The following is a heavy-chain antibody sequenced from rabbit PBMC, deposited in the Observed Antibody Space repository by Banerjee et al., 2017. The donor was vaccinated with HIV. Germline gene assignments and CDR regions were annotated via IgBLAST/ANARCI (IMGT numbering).Heavy chain of an antibody. CDR3: ARDAGGDGYSYDL. J-gene: IGHJ4*01. CDR2: IDAGSGTT. Sequence: QEQLEESGGDLVKPEGSLTLTCTASGFSLNNNYVMCWVRQAPGKGLEWIGCIDAGSGTTYSANWAKGRFTISKTSSTTVTLQMTSLTAADTATYFCARDAGGDGYSYDLWGPGTLVTV. D-gene: IGHD7-1*01. CDR1: GFSLNNNYV. V-gene: IGHV1S45*01.